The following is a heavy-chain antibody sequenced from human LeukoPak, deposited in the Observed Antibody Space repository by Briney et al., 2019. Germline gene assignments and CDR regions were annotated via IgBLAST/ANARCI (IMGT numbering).Heavy chain of an antibody. D-gene: IGHD5-24*01. CDR3: AGGGEGYNYAT. Sequence: SETLSLTCTVSGGSISSSSYYWGWIRQPPGEGLEWIGYISYSGSTHYNAALKSRVTISVDTSKNQFSLKLTSVTAADTAVYYCAGGGEGYNYATWGQGTLVTVSS. CDR2: ISYSGST. V-gene: IGHV4-30-4*08. CDR1: GGSISSSSYY. J-gene: IGHJ5*02.